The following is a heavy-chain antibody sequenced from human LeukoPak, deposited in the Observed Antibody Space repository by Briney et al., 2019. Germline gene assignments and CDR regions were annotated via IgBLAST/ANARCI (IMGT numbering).Heavy chain of an antibody. J-gene: IGHJ5*02. Sequence: GGSLRLSCAASGFTFSSYWMSWVRQAPGKGLEWVANIKQDGSEKYFVDSVKGRFTFSRDNARNSLYLQMNSLRAEDTAVYYCARALVVVGASWFDPWGQGTLVTVAP. CDR1: GFTFSSYW. CDR3: ARALVVVGASWFDP. D-gene: IGHD2-15*01. V-gene: IGHV3-7*01. CDR2: IKQDGSEK.